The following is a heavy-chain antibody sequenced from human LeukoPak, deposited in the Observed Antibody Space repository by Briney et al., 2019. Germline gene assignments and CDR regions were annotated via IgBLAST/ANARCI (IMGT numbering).Heavy chain of an antibody. D-gene: IGHD3-16*01. CDR3: ARDLFGNYAIDV. CDR2: ISSSSNTI. Sequence: GGSLRLSCAASGFIFSSYSMNWVRQAPGQGLEWVSYISSSSNTIYYADSVRGRFTISRDHAKNSLFLQMNSLRDEDTAVYYCARDLFGNYAIDVWGQGTAVTVSS. J-gene: IGHJ6*02. CDR1: GFIFSSYS. V-gene: IGHV3-48*02.